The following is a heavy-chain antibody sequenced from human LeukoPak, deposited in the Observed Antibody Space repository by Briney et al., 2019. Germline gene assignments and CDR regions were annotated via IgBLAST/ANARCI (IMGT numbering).Heavy chain of an antibody. J-gene: IGHJ4*02. CDR2: IYYTGST. V-gene: IGHV4-59*01. D-gene: IGHD3-10*01. CDR1: GGSIGTYY. Sequence: SETLSLTCTVSGGSIGTYYWSWIRQPPGKGLEWIGYIYYTGSTNYNPSLKSRVTISVDTSKNQFSLKVNSVTAADTAVYYCARIVRFGEFQFDYWGQGTLVTVSS. CDR3: ARIVRFGEFQFDY.